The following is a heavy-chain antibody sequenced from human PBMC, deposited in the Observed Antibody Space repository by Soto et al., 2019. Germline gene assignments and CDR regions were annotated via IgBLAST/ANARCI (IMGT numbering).Heavy chain of an antibody. J-gene: IGHJ4*02. CDR3: ARERTSIAAADY. D-gene: IGHD6-13*01. Sequence: ASVKVSCKASGYTFTSYVISWVRQAPGQGLEWMGIINPSGGSTSYAQKFQGRVTMTRDTSTSTVYMELSSLRSEDTAVYYCARERTSIAAADYWGQGTLVTVSS. V-gene: IGHV1-46*01. CDR1: GYTFTSYV. CDR2: INPSGGST.